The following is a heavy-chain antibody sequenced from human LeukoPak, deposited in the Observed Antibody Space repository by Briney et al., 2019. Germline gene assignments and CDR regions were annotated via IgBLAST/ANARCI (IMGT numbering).Heavy chain of an antibody. D-gene: IGHD6-6*01. J-gene: IGHJ4*02. Sequence: ASVKVSCKASGYTFTGNYMHWVRQPPGQGLEWMGWNSPNSGGTNYAQKVQRRDTMIRDTSISTAYMDLSRLRCDDTAVYNCARGDLVYWGQGTLVSVPS. CDR3: ARGDLVY. CDR2: NSPNSGGT. V-gene: IGHV1-2*02. CDR1: GYTFTGNY.